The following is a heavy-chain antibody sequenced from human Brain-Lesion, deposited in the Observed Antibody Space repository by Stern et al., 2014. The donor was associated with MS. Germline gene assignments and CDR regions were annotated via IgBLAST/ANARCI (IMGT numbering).Heavy chain of an antibody. V-gene: IGHV3-30*18. J-gene: IGHJ4*02. Sequence: QVQLVQSGGGVVQPGRPLRLSCAASGFTFSSFGMHWVRPAPGKGLEGVAVISYDGSNKYYADSVKGRFTISRDNSKNTLYMQMNSLRAEDTAVYYCAKDRQWLTYFFDYWGQGSLVTVSS. CDR2: ISYDGSNK. CDR3: AKDRQWLTYFFDY. CDR1: GFTFSSFG. D-gene: IGHD3-22*01.